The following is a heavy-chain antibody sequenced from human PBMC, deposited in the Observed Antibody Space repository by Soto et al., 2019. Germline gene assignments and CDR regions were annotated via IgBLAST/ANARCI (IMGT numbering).Heavy chain of an antibody. Sequence: ASETLSLTCTVSGGSIRSSSYYWGWIRQPPGKGLEWIGSIYYSGSTYYNPSLKSRVTISVDTSKNQFSLKLSSVTAADTAVYYCASTWIQLWSGDYYDSSGYYYFDYWGQGTLVTVSS. D-gene: IGHD3-22*01. CDR1: GGSIRSSSYY. CDR2: IYYSGST. J-gene: IGHJ4*02. V-gene: IGHV4-39*01. CDR3: ASTWIQLWSGDYYDSSGYYYFDY.